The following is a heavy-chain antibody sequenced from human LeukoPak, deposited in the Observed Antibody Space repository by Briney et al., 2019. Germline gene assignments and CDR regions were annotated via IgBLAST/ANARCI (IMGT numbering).Heavy chain of an antibody. CDR3: ARVSDTAMAFNWFDP. D-gene: IGHD5-18*01. J-gene: IGHJ5*02. V-gene: IGHV1-2*02. CDR2: INPNSGGT. CDR1: GYTFTGYY. Sequence: ASVKVSCKASGYTFTGYYMHWVRQAPGQGLEWMGWINPNSGGTNYAQKFQGRVTMTRDTSISTAYMELSRLRSDDTAVYYCARVSDTAMAFNWFDPWGQGTLVTVSS.